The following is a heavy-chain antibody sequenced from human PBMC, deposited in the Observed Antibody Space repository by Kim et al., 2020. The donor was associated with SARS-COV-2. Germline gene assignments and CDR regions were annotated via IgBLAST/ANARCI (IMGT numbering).Heavy chain of an antibody. CDR1: GYTFTSYY. J-gene: IGHJ6*02. CDR2: INLSGGST. CDR3: ARDLKDSSISFGMDV. Sequence: ASVKVSCKASGYTFTSYYMHWVRQAPGQGLEWMGIINLSGGSTSYAQKFQGRVTMTRDTSTSTVYMELSSLRSEDTAVYYCARDLKDSSISFGMDVWGQGTTVTVSS. D-gene: IGHD6-13*01. V-gene: IGHV1-46*01.